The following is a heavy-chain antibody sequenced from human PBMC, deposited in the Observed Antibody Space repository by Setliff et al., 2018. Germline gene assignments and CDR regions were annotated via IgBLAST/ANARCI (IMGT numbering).Heavy chain of an antibody. V-gene: IGHV4-38-2*01. J-gene: IGHJ6*02. CDR2: IYHSGST. CDR3: ARMLAAARYYYYYGMDV. Sequence: GSLRLSCAASGFAFSSYAMSWVRQAPGKGLEWIGSIYHSGSTYYNPTLKSRVTISVDTSKNQFSLKLSSVTAADTAVYYCARMLAAARYYYYYGMDVWGQGTTVTVSS. CDR1: GFAFSSYA. D-gene: IGHD6-13*01.